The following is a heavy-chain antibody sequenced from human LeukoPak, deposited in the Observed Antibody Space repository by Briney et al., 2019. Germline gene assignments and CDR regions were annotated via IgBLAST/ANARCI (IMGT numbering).Heavy chain of an antibody. D-gene: IGHD6-19*01. CDR2: INHSGST. Sequence: SETLSLTCAVYGGSFSGYYWSWIRQPPGKGLEWIGEINHSGSTNYNPSLKSRVTISVDTSKNQFSLKLSSVTAADTAVYYCVRGRGQWLGLNWFDPWGQGTLVTVSS. CDR1: GGSFSGYY. J-gene: IGHJ5*02. CDR3: VRGRGQWLGLNWFDP. V-gene: IGHV4-34*01.